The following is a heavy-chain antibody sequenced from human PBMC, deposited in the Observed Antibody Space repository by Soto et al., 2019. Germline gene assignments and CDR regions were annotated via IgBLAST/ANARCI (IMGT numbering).Heavy chain of an antibody. J-gene: IGHJ4*02. V-gene: IGHV4-4*02. Sequence: SETLSLTCAVSGGSFTSNNWWTWVRQPPGQGLEWIGEIYRTGSTNYNPSLKSRVTISLDKSKNQFSLKVTSLTAADTAVYYCASRDPGTSVDYWGQGTLVTVSS. CDR1: GGSFTSNNW. CDR3: ASRDPGTSVDY. D-gene: IGHD1-7*01. CDR2: IYRTGST.